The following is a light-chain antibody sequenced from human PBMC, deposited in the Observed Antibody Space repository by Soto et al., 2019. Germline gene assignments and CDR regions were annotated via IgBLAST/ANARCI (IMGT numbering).Light chain of an antibody. CDR2: LGS. V-gene: IGKV2-28*01. Sequence: DILMSQSPLSLPFTPGEPSSISCRAGQSLLHSNGYSYLDWYLQKPGQSPQLLIYLGSNRASGVPDRFSGSGSGTDFTLKISRVEAEDVGVYYCMQALQTPITFGQGTRLEI. CDR1: QSLLHSNGYSY. CDR3: MQALQTPIT. J-gene: IGKJ5*01.